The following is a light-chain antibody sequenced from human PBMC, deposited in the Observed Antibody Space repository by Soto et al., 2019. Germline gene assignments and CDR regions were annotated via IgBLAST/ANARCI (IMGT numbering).Light chain of an antibody. CDR2: EVS. CDR3: SSYAGSNNLV. Sequence: QSALTQPPSASGSPGQSVTISCTGTSGDVGRYNYVSWYQQHPDKAPKLMIFEVSKRPSGVPERFSGSKSGNTASLTVSGLQAEDEADYYCSSYAGSNNLVFGTGTKLTVL. J-gene: IGLJ1*01. V-gene: IGLV2-8*01. CDR1: SGDVGRYNY.